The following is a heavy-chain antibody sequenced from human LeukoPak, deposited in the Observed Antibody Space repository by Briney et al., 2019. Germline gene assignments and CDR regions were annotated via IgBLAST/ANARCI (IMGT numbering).Heavy chain of an antibody. D-gene: IGHD6-6*01. CDR2: IYYTGST. Sequence: SETLSLTCTVSGGSISGYYWSWIRQPPGKGLEWIGHIYYTGSTSYNPSLKSRVTISVDTSKNQFSLRLSYVNAADTAVYYCARYISSGLDYWGQGTLVTVSS. J-gene: IGHJ4*02. V-gene: IGHV4-59*08. CDR1: GGSISGYY. CDR3: ARYISSGLDY.